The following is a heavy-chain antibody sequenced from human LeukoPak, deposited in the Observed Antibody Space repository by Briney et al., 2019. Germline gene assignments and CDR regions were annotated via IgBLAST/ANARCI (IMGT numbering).Heavy chain of an antibody. V-gene: IGHV3-48*03. J-gene: IGHJ4*02. Sequence: GGSLRLSCAAFGFTFSDYEMNWVRQAPGKGLEWVSYISSSGSTMFYADSVKGRFTISRDNAKNSLYLQMNSLRVEDTAVYYCARGAQITYYYDTSGYPDYWGQGALVTVSS. CDR1: GFTFSDYE. D-gene: IGHD3-22*01. CDR2: ISSSGSTM. CDR3: ARGAQITYYYDTSGYPDY.